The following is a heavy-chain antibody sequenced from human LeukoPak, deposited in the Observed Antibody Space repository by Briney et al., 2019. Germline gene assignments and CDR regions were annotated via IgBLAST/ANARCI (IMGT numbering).Heavy chain of an antibody. CDR1: GFTFSSYA. CDR3: AKDHYGDYDY. Sequence: PGRSLRLSCAASGFTFSSYAMHWVRQAPGKGLEWVAVISYDGSNKYYADSVKGRFTISRDNSKNTLYLQMNSLRAEDTAVYYCAKDHYGDYDYWGQGTLVTVSS. CDR2: ISYDGSNK. D-gene: IGHD4-17*01. V-gene: IGHV3-30-3*01. J-gene: IGHJ4*02.